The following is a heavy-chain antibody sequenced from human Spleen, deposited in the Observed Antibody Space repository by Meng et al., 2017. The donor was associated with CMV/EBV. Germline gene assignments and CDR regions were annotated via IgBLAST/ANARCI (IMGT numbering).Heavy chain of an antibody. CDR3: ARDLRSLTSIAVGFDP. CDR1: GFTFSSYA. V-gene: IGHV3-30*04. J-gene: IGHJ5*02. CDR2: ISYDGSNK. D-gene: IGHD6-19*01. Sequence: GESLKISCAASGFTFSSYAMHWVRQAPGKGLEWVAVISYDGSNKYYADSVKGRFTISRDNSKNTLYLQMNSLRAEDTAVYYCARDLRSLTSIAVGFDPWGQGTLVTVSS.